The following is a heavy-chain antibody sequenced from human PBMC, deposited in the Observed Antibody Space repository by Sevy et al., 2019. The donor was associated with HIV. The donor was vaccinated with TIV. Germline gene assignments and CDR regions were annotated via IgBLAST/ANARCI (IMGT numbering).Heavy chain of an antibody. CDR1: GFTFSNYG. V-gene: IGHV3-30*18. J-gene: IGHJ4*02. CDR3: AKDQGRLLELDY. CDR2: ISYDGSIK. D-gene: IGHD1-7*01. Sequence: GGSLRLSYAASGFTFSNYGMHWVRQAPGKGLEWVAVISYDGSIKYYADSVRGRFTISRDNSKNTLYLQMNSLRPEDTTMYFCAKDQGRLLELDYWGQGTLVTVSS.